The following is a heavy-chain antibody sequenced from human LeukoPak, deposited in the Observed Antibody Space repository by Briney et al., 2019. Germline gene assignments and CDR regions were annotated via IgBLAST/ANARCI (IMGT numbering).Heavy chain of an antibody. V-gene: IGHV4-59*08. D-gene: IGHD1-26*01. J-gene: IGHJ4*02. CDR1: GGSISSYY. CDR3: ANGEIVGATADY. Sequence: SETLSLTCTVSGGSISSYYWSWIRQPPGKGLEWIGYIYYSGSTNYNPSLKSRVTISVDTSKNQFSLKLSSVTAADTAVYYCANGEIVGATADYWGQGTLVTVSS. CDR2: IYYSGST.